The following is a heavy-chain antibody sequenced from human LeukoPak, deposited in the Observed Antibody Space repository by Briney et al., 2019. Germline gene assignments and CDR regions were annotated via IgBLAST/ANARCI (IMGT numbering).Heavy chain of an antibody. J-gene: IGHJ6*02. V-gene: IGHV4-4*02. CDR2: IYHSGST. Sequence: PSGTLSLTCAVSGGSISSSNWWSWVRQPPGKGLEWIGEIYHSGSTNYNPSLKSRVTISVDKSKNQFSLKLSSVTAADTAVYYCARDIREFGVRYFDWLLSYGMDVWGQGTTVTVSS. D-gene: IGHD3-9*01. CDR3: ARDIREFGVRYFDWLLSYGMDV. CDR1: GGSISSSNW.